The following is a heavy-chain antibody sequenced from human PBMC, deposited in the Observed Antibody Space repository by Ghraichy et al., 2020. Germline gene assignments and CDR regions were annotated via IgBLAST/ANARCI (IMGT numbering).Heavy chain of an antibody. J-gene: IGHJ4*02. CDR1: GFTVSNYC. V-gene: IGHV3-30*18. Sequence: GGSLRLSCAASGFTVSNYCMHWVRQVPGKGLEWLALISYAGNEIYYADSVKGRFTISRDYSKNTLYLQMNSLTTDDTGVYYCAQDPRRLQGEWRMYYYFDHCGQGTLVTVSS. CDR2: ISYAGNEI. D-gene: IGHD3-10*01. CDR3: AQDPRRLQGEWRMYYYFDH.